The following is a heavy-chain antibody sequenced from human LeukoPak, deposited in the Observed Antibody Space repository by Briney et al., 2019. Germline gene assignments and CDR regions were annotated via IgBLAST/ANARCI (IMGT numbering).Heavy chain of an antibody. J-gene: IGHJ1*01. CDR2: INPNSGGT. V-gene: IGHV1-2*02. Sequence: ASVTVSFKTSGYTFTVQYLHWVRQAPGQGREGVGWINPNSGGTKYAQKFQGRVIMTRDTAISTDYMEMRSLSSDDTAVYYCARGRQLHLGELFPFAEFFQPWGQGTLVTVFS. CDR3: ARGRQLHLGELFPFAEFFQP. CDR1: GYTFTVQY. D-gene: IGHD3-16*01.